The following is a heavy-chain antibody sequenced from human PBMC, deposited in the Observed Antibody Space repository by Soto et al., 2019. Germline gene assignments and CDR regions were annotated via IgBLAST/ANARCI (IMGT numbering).Heavy chain of an antibody. V-gene: IGHV1-69*06. CDR2: IIPIFGTA. Sequence: SVKVYCETAGDTVSRYPVILGRKTTGQGLEWMGGIIPIFGTANYAQKFQGRVTITADKSTSTAYMELSSLRSEDTAVYYCARDKESITIFGVVYGIDVWGQGTTVNVSS. D-gene: IGHD3-3*01. CDR3: ARDKESITIFGVVYGIDV. CDR1: GDTVSRYP. J-gene: IGHJ6*02.